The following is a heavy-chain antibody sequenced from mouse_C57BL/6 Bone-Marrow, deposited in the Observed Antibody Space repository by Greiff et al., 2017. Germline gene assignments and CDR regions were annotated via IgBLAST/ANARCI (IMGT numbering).Heavy chain of an antibody. J-gene: IGHJ3*01. CDR1: GFTFSSYA. V-gene: IGHV5-4*01. D-gene: IGHD2-3*01. CDR3: AREGWLGFAY. CDR2: ISDGGSYT. Sequence: EVHLVESGGGLVKPGGSLKLSCAASGFTFSSYAMSWVRQTPEKRLEWVATISDGGSYTYYPDNVKGRFTISRDNAKNNLYLQMSHLKSEDTAMYYCAREGWLGFAYWGQGTLVTVSA.